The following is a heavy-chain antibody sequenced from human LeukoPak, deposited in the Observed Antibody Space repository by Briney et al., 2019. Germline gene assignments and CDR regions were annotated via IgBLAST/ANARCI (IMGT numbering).Heavy chain of an antibody. CDR2: ISGSGGST. CDR1: GFTFSSYA. V-gene: IGHV3-23*01. Sequence: TGGSLRLSCAASGFTFSSYAMSWVRQAPGKGLEWVSAISGSGGSTYYADSVKGRFTISRDNSKNTLYLQMNSLRAEDTAVYYCAKDSCSSTSCRAYFYYWGQGTLVTVSS. J-gene: IGHJ4*02. D-gene: IGHD2-2*01. CDR3: AKDSCSSTSCRAYFYY.